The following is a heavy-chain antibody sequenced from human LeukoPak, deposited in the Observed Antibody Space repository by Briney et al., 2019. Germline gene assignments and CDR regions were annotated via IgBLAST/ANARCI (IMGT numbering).Heavy chain of an antibody. J-gene: IGHJ4*02. V-gene: IGHV3-30-3*01. Sequence: PGGSLRLSCAASGFTFSSYWMSWVRQAPGKGLEWVAVISYDGSNKYYADSVEGRFTISRDNSKNTLYLQMNSLRAEDTAVYYCAREGNYDFWSGYFLFDYWGQGTLVTVSS. CDR3: AREGNYDFWSGYFLFDY. CDR1: GFTFSSYW. D-gene: IGHD3-3*01. CDR2: ISYDGSNK.